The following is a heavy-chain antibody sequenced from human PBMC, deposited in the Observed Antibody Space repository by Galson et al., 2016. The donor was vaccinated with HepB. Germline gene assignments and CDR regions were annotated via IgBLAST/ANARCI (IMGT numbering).Heavy chain of an antibody. J-gene: IGHJ4*02. D-gene: IGHD3-3*01. CDR3: AKDGFYSGYYFDS. Sequence: SLRLSCAASGFSFSSYVMGWVRQAPGKGLEWVAVMSHDGSNKYYADSVKGRFTISRDNSKNTLYLQMQSLRAEDTAVYYCAKDGFYSGYYFDSWGQGTLVTVSS. CDR2: MSHDGSNK. CDR1: GFSFSSYV. V-gene: IGHV3-30*18.